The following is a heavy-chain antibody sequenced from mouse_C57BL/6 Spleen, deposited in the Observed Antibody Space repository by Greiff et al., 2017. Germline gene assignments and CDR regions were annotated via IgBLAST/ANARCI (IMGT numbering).Heavy chain of an antibody. CDR3: ARDRIQLRLPFAY. J-gene: IGHJ3*01. CDR2: ISDGGSYT. CDR1: GFTFSSYA. Sequence: EVQLVESGGGLVKPGGSLKLSCAASGFTFSSYAMSWVRQTPEKRLEWVATISDGGSYTYYPDNVKGRFTISRDNAKNNLYLQMSHLKSEDTAMYYCARDRIQLRLPFAYWGQVTLVTVSA. D-gene: IGHD3-2*02. V-gene: IGHV5-4*01.